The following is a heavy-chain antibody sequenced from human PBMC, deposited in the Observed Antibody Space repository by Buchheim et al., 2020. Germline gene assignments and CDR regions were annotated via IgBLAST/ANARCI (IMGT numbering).Heavy chain of an antibody. J-gene: IGHJ6*03. D-gene: IGHD5-24*01. CDR2: IESRSDGGAT. CDR1: GFTFTNAW. Sequence: EVQLVESGGGLVKPGGSLRLSCAASGFTFTNAWMTWVRQGPGKGLEWVGRIESRSDGGATDYAVLVKDRFTIPRDDSNKMVYLQMNSLEIEDTAVYYCTTRDVYKADYYMDVWGKGTT. CDR3: TTRDVYKADYYMDV. V-gene: IGHV3-15*04.